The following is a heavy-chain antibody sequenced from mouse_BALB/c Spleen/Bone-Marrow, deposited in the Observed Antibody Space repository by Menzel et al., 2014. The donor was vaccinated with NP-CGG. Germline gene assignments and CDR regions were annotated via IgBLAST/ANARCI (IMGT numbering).Heavy chain of an antibody. CDR1: GFDFSRYW. Sequence: EVKLAESGGGLVQPGGSLKLSCAASGFDFSRYWMSWVRQAPGKGLEWIGEINPDSSTINYTPSLKDKFIIPRDNAKNTLYLQMSKVRSEDTALYYCARRGLLRSQGFAYWGQGTLVTVSA. D-gene: IGHD1-1*01. CDR3: ARRGLLRSQGFAY. V-gene: IGHV4-1*02. J-gene: IGHJ3*01. CDR2: INPDSSTI.